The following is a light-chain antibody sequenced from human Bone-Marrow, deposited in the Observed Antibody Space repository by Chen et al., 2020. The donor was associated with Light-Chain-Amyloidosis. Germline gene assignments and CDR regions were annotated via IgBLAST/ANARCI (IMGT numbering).Light chain of an antibody. J-gene: IGLJ1*01. CDR2: DVS. CDR3: SSYTSSSTYV. Sequence: SALTQPASVPGSPGQSLSISSSGTSSDVGGYNYVSWYQQHPGKAPKLMIYDVSNRPSGVSNRFSGSKSGNTASLTISGLQAEDEADYYCSSYTSSSTYVFGTGTKVTVL. V-gene: IGLV2-14*01. CDR1: SSDVGGYNY.